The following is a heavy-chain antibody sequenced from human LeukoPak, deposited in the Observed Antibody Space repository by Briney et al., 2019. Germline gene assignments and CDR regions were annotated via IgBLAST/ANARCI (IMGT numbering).Heavy chain of an antibody. Sequence: GGSLRLSCAASGFTVSSNYMSWVRQAPGKGLEWVSVIYSGGSTYYADSVKGRFTISRDNSKNTLYLQMNSLRAEDTAVYYCARVTYYYDSSGDFDYWGQGPLVPVSS. J-gene: IGHJ4*02. CDR2: IYSGGST. V-gene: IGHV3-66*01. D-gene: IGHD3-22*01. CDR3: ARVTYYYDSSGDFDY. CDR1: GFTVSSNY.